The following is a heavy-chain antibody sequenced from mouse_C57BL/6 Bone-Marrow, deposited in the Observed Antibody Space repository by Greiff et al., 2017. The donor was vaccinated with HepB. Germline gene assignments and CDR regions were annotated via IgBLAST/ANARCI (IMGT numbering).Heavy chain of an antibody. Sequence: EVHLVESGGGLVKPGGSLKLSCAASGFPFRDYGMPWVRPAPEKGLAWVAYISSGSSTIYYADTVKGRFTISRDNAKNTLFLQMTSLRSEDTAMYYCARKGIADAMDYWGQGTSGTVSS. CDR1: GFPFRDYG. CDR3: ARKGIADAMDY. CDR2: ISSGSSTI. V-gene: IGHV5-17*01. J-gene: IGHJ4*01.